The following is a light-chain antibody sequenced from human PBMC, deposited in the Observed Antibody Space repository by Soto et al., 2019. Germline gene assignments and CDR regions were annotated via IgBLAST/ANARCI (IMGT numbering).Light chain of an antibody. J-gene: IGKJ5*01. CDR3: QQYTNWLLIT. CDR2: GAS. CDR1: QSVSSN. Sequence: EIVMTQSPATLSVSPGERASLSCRASQSVSSNLAWYQQKPGQAPRLLIYGASTRATGVPARFSGSGSGTEFTLTISSLQSEDFAVYYCQQYTNWLLITFGQGTRLEIK. V-gene: IGKV3-15*01.